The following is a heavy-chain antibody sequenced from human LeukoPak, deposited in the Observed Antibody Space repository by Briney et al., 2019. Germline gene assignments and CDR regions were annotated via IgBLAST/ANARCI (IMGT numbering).Heavy chain of an antibody. Sequence: SETLSLTCTVSGGSISSGGYYWSWIRQHPGKGLEWIGYIYDSGSTYYNPSLKSRVTISVDTSKNQFSLKLGSVTAADTAVYYCARGGDYDSSAYDYWGQGTLVTVSS. CDR1: GGSISSGGYY. V-gene: IGHV4-31*03. CDR2: IYDSGST. D-gene: IGHD3-22*01. J-gene: IGHJ4*02. CDR3: ARGGDYDSSAYDY.